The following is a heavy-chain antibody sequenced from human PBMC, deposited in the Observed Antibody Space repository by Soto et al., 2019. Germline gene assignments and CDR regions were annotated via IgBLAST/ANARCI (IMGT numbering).Heavy chain of an antibody. D-gene: IGHD2-15*01. V-gene: IGHV2-5*02. CDR2: IYWDDDK. J-gene: IGHJ6*02. CDR3: AYLPCSGGSCYWFSFYGMDV. CDR1: GFSLSTSGVG. Sequence: QITLKESGPTLVKPTQTLTLTCTFSGFSLSTSGVGVAWIRQPPGKALEWLALIYWDDDKRYRPSLESMLTITKYTSKNQVVLTMTHMYSVDTATYYCAYLPCSGGSCYWFSFYGMDVWGQGTTVTVSS.